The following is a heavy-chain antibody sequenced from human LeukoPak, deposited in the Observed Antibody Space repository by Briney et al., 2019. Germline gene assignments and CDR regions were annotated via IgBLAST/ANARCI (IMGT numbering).Heavy chain of an antibody. CDR3: ARESQKADDAFDI. CDR1: GFTFSSYG. V-gene: IGHV3-33*01. CDR2: IWYDGSNK. Sequence: PGGSLRLSCAASGFTFSSYGMHWVRQAPGKGLEWVAVIWYDGSNKYYADSVKGRFTISRDNSKNTLYLQMNSLRAEDTAVYYCARESQKADDAFDIWGQGTMVTVSS. J-gene: IGHJ3*02.